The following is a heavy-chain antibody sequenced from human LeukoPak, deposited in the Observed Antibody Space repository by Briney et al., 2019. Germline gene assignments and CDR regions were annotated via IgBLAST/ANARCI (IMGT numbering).Heavy chain of an antibody. J-gene: IGHJ4*02. CDR3: ARVEYSGPLFIDY. CDR2: INHSGST. V-gene: IGHV4-34*01. D-gene: IGHD5-12*01. Sequence: SETLSLTCAVYGGSFSGYYWSWIRQPPGKGLEWIGEINHSGSTNYNPSLKGRVTISVDTSKNQFSLKLSSVTAADTAVYYCARVEYSGPLFIDYWGQGTLVTVSS. CDR1: GGSFSGYY.